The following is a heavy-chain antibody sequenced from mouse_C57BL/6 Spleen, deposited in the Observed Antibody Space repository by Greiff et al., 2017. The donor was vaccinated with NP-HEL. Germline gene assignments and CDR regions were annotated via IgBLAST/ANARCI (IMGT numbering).Heavy chain of an antibody. CDR3: TRDEGDYSYYFDY. Sequence: VHVKQSGAELVRPGASVKLSCTASGFNITDYYMHWVKQRPEQGLEWIGRIDPEDGDTEYAPKFQGKATMTADTSSNTAYLQLSSLTSEDTAVYYCTRDEGDYSYYFDYWGQGTTLTVSS. V-gene: IGHV14-1*01. D-gene: IGHD2-4*01. CDR1: GFNITDYY. CDR2: IDPEDGDT. J-gene: IGHJ2*01.